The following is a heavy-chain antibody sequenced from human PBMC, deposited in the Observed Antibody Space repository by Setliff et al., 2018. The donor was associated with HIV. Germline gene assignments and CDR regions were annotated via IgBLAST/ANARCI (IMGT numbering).Heavy chain of an antibody. D-gene: IGHD3-22*01. CDR2: IWYDGSNK. V-gene: IGHV3-33*01. Sequence: GGSLRLSCAASGFTFSSYAMHWVRQAPGKGLEWVALIWYDGSNKYYADSVKGRFTISRDNSKNTLYLQMNSLRAEDTAVYYCARVHGYFDSSGYSLDAFDIWGQGTMVTV. CDR1: GFTFSSYA. J-gene: IGHJ3*02. CDR3: ARVHGYFDSSGYSLDAFDI.